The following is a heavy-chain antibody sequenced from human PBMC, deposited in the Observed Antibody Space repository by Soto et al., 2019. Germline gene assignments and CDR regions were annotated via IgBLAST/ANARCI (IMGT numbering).Heavy chain of an antibody. D-gene: IGHD3-16*01. CDR2: IYYSGST. CDR3: ARHSWGAYSAFDI. V-gene: IGHV4-59*08. Sequence: QVQLQESGPGLVKPSETLSLTCTVSGGSISSYYWSWIRQPPGKGLEWIGYIYYSGSTNYNPSLKSRVTISVDTSKNQFSLKLSSVTAADTAVYYCARHSWGAYSAFDIWGQGTMVTVSS. J-gene: IGHJ3*02. CDR1: GGSISSYY.